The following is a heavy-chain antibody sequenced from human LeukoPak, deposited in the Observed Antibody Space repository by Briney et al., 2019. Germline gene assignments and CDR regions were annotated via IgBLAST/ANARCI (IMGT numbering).Heavy chain of an antibody. CDR3: ARDFSGTYGGFGY. J-gene: IGHJ4*02. V-gene: IGHV1-46*01. CDR2: INPSGNWT. CDR1: GYTFTGYY. Sequence: ASVKVSCKASGYTFTGYYMHWVRQAPGQGLEWMGVINPSGNWTTYAQKFQFRVTVTGDTSTSTVYMELSSLRSEDTAMYSCARDFSGTYGGFGYWGQGTLVTVSS. D-gene: IGHD1-26*01.